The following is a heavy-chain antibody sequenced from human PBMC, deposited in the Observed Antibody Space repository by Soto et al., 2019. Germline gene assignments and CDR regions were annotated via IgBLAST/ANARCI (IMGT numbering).Heavy chain of an antibody. Sequence: GASVKVSCKASGGTFSSYAISWVRQAPGQGLEWMGGIIPIFGTANYAQKFQGRVTITADESTSTAYMELSSLRSEDTAVYYCARVRHNWNDVFLDYWGQGTLVTVSS. D-gene: IGHD1-1*01. J-gene: IGHJ4*02. CDR2: IIPIFGTA. V-gene: IGHV1-69*13. CDR1: GGTFSSYA. CDR3: ARVRHNWNDVFLDY.